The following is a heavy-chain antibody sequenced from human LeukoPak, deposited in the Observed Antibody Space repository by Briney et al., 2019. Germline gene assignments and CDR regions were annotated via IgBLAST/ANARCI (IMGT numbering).Heavy chain of an antibody. D-gene: IGHD2-15*01. CDR1: VGSISRYY. J-gene: IGHJ3*02. V-gene: IGHV4-4*07. CDR2: IYTSGST. CDR3: ARGAPLLLRAFDI. Sequence: PSETLSLTCTVSVGSISRYYWSWIRQPAGKGLEWIGRIYTSGSTNYNPSLNRRVTMSVDTSKNQFSLWLSSVTAADTAVYYCARGAPLLLRAFDIWGQGTMVTVSS.